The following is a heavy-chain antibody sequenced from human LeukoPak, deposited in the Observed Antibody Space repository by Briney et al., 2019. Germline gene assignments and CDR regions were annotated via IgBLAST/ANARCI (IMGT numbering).Heavy chain of an antibody. V-gene: IGHV3-15*01. CDR1: GFSFSHAW. Sequence: GGSLRLSCAASGFSFSHAWMTWVRQAPGKGLERVGRIKSRTDGGTTDYAAPVKGRFTISTEDSKNTLLLQMDSLQTEDTAVYYCATARPYYYYYIDVWGRGTTVTVSS. CDR2: IKSRTDGGTT. J-gene: IGHJ6*03. CDR3: ATARPYYYYYIDV. D-gene: IGHD6-6*01.